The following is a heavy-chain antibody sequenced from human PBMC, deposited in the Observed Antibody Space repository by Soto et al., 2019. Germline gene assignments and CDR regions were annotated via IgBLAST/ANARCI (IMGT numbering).Heavy chain of an antibody. CDR2: ISSSSSTI. J-gene: IGHJ4*02. Sequence: PGGSLRLSCAASGFTFSSYSMNWVRQAPGKGLEWVSYISSSSSTIYYADSVKGRFTISRDNAKNSLYLQMNSLRAEDTAVYYCARDLPPKGYGFRYFDYWGQGTLVTVSS. CDR1: GFTFSSYS. D-gene: IGHD3-10*01. V-gene: IGHV3-48*01. CDR3: ARDLPPKGYGFRYFDY.